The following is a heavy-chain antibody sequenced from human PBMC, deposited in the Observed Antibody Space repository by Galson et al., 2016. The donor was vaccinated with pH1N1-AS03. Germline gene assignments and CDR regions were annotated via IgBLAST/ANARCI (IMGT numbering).Heavy chain of an antibody. Sequence: SLRLSCAASGFSFSSYDMYWVRQAPGKGLEWVTIISSDGNKKYYADSVKGRFTISRDNSKNTLDLQMNSLRAEDTAVYYCAKDMRGCFSMGYFDYWGQGTRVTVSS. V-gene: IGHV3-30*18. J-gene: IGHJ4*02. CDR3: AKDMRGCFSMGYFDY. CDR1: GFSFSSYD. D-gene: IGHD2-8*01. CDR2: ISSDGNKK.